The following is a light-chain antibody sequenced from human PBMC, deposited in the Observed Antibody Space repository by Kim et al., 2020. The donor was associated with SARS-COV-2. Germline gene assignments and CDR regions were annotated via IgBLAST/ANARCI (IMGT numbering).Light chain of an antibody. CDR2: DAS. CDR1: QSISHH. CDR3: QQRFDWPPLT. J-gene: IGKJ4*01. V-gene: IGKV3-11*01. Sequence: SPGERATLSCRASQSISHHLAWYQQKRGQAPRLLIYDASNRATGIPARFSGSGSGTDFNLTISSLEPEDSAVYYCQQRFDWPPLTFGGGTKVEI.